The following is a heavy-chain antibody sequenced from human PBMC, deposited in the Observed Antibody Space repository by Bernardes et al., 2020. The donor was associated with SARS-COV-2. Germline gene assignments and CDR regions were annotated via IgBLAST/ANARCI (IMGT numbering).Heavy chain of an antibody. D-gene: IGHD2-21*02. CDR2: SGGGGAGT. J-gene: IGHJ4*02. Sequence: GSSLKVCCAASGFTLSDFAMSWVRQTPGKGLEWVSGSGGGGAGTYYADFVKGRFTISRDNSKNTLFLQMNSLRAEDTAIYYCAKDYCDADCDFFDYWGQGTLVSGSA. CDR1: GFTLSDFA. CDR3: AKDYCDADCDFFDY. V-gene: IGHV3-23*01.